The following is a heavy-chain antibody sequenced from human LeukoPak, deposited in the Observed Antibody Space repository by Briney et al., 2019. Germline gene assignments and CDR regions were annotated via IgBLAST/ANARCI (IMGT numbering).Heavy chain of an antibody. J-gene: IGHJ4*02. V-gene: IGHV3-30*18. D-gene: IGHD2-15*01. Sequence: PGRSLRLSCAASGFTFSSYGMHWVRQAPGKGLEWVAVISYDGSNKYYADSVKGRFTISRDNSKNTLYLQMNSLRAEDTAVYYCAKDLRCSGGSCYGLGLDYWGQGTLVTVSS. CDR3: AKDLRCSGGSCYGLGLDY. CDR1: GFTFSSYG. CDR2: ISYDGSNK.